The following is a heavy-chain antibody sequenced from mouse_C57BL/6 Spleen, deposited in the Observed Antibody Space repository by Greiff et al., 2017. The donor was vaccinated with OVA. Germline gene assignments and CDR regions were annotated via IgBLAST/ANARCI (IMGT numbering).Heavy chain of an antibody. J-gene: IGHJ4*01. D-gene: IGHD1-1*01. CDR1: GYTFTDYN. V-gene: IGHV1-22*01. CDR3: ATYYGSSFYAMDY. Sequence: VQLKESGPELVKPGASVKMSCKASGYTFTDYNMHWVKQSHGKSLEWIGYINPNNGGTSYNQKFKGKATLTVNKSSSTAYMELRSLTSEDSAVYYCATYYGSSFYAMDYWGQGTSVTVSS. CDR2: INPNNGGT.